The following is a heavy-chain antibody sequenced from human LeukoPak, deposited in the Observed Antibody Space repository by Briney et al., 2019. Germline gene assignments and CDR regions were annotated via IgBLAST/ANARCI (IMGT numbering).Heavy chain of an antibody. CDR2: ISGSGGST. CDR1: GFTFSTYA. J-gene: IGHJ4*02. CDR3: AKDRGV. Sequence: SGGSLRLSCAASGFTFSTYAMSWVRQAPGKGLEWVSAISGSGGSTYYADSVKGRFTISGDNSKNTVYVQMNSLRAEDTGLYYCAKDRGVWGQGTLVTVSS. V-gene: IGHV3-23*01. D-gene: IGHD3-10*01.